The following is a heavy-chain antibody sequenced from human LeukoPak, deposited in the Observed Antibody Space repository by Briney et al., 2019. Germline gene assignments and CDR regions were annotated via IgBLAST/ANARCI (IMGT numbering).Heavy chain of an antibody. CDR1: GGSISSSSYY. Sequence: SETLSLTCTVSGGSISSSSYYWGWIRQPPGKGLEWIGSIYYSGSTYYNPSLKSRVTISINTSKNQFSLNLKSVTAADTAVYYCARREAWWKWLPELRQFDSWGQGTLVTVSS. J-gene: IGHJ4*02. V-gene: IGHV4-39*07. D-gene: IGHD6-19*01. CDR3: ARREAWWKWLPELRQFDS. CDR2: IYYSGST.